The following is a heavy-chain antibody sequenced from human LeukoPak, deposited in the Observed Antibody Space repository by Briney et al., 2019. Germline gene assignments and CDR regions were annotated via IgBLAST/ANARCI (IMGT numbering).Heavy chain of an antibody. D-gene: IGHD2-2*01. V-gene: IGHV4-31*03. CDR3: ARRCTSTNCFKNAFDI. CDR1: GGSITSGGYY. J-gene: IGHJ3*02. CDR2: IYYSGST. Sequence: PWETLSLTCTVSGGSITSGGYYWSWIRQYPGKGLEWVGYIYYSGSTYYSPSLKSRVTISVDTSENQFSLKLTSVTAADSAVYYCARRCTSTNCFKNAFDIWGQGTMVTVSS.